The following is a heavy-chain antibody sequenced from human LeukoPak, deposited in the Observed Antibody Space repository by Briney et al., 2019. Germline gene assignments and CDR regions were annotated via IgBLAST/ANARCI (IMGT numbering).Heavy chain of an antibody. CDR2: ISAYNGNT. CDR3: ARDHIGWLQYFDY. J-gene: IGHJ4*02. CDR1: GYTFNSYG. D-gene: IGHD2-21*01. V-gene: IGHV1-18*01. Sequence: GASVKVSCKASGYTFNSYGISWIRQAPGQGLEWMGWISAYNGNTNYAQNLQGRVTMTTDTSTSTAYMELRSLRSDDTAVYYCARDHIGWLQYFDYWAQGTLVTVSS.